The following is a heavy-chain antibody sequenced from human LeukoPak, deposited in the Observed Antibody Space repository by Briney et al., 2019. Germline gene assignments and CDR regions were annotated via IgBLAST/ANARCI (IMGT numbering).Heavy chain of an antibody. Sequence: PSETLSLTCTVSIDSISIGSYYCSSIRQPAGRGLEWNGLIYTSGSTNYNPSLKSRVTISVDTSKNQFSLNLSSVTAADTAVYFCAREGGLMVRGVLRYGMDVWGQGTTVTVSS. CDR3: AREGGLMVRGVLRYGMDV. D-gene: IGHD3-10*01. J-gene: IGHJ6*02. CDR1: IDSISIGSYY. V-gene: IGHV4-61*02. CDR2: IYTSGST.